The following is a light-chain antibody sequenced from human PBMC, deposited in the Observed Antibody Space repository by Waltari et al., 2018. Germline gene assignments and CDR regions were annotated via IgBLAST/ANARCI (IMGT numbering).Light chain of an antibody. CDR1: SNDVTGYNS. CDR3: SSQSSNDVVL. J-gene: IGLJ2*01. V-gene: IGLV2-14*01. CDR2: AVS. Sequence: QSALTQPASVSGSPGQSVTILCAGTSNDVTGYNSVSWYQEHPGQAPRVIIYAVSDRPSGVSDRFSGSKSGNTASLTISGLQAEDEADYYCSSQSSNDVVLFGGGTKLTVL.